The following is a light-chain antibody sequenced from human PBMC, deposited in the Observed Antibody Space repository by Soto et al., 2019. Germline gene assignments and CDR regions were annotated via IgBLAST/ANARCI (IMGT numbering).Light chain of an antibody. CDR3: AAWDDSLNVV. CDR2: SNN. CDR1: SSNIGSNT. J-gene: IGLJ2*01. V-gene: IGLV1-44*01. Sequence: QSVLTQPPSASGTLGQRVTISCSGSSSNIGSNTVNWYQQLPGTAPKLLIYSNNQRHSGVPDRFSGSKSGTSASLAISGLQSEDEADYYCAAWDDSLNVVFGGGTK.